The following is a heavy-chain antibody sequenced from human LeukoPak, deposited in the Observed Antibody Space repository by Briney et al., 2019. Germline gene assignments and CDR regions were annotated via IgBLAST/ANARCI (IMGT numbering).Heavy chain of an antibody. CDR1: GFTFSGYW. CDR2: INTDGSSA. D-gene: IGHD2-2*01. J-gene: IGHJ4*02. V-gene: IGHV3-74*01. Sequence: GGSLRLSCAASGFTFSGYWMHWVRQGPGKGLVWVSRINTDGSSASYADSVKGRFTISRDNAKNTLYLQMNSLRAEDTAVYYCARDYCSSTSCYPDYWGQGTLVTVSS. CDR3: ARDYCSSTSCYPDY.